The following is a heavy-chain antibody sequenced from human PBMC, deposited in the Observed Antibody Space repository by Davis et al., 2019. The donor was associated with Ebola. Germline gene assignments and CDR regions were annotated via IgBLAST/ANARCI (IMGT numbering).Heavy chain of an antibody. CDR2: ISGSGVST. Sequence: PGGSLRLSCAASGFTFSSYAMSWVRQAPGKGLEWVPAISGSGVSTYYADSVKGRFTISRDNSKNTLYLQMNSLRAEDTAVYYWAKDLCITMVRGGCYGMDVWGQGTTVTVSS. CDR3: AKDLCITMVRGGCYGMDV. J-gene: IGHJ6*02. V-gene: IGHV3-23*01. CDR1: GFTFSSYA. D-gene: IGHD3-10*01.